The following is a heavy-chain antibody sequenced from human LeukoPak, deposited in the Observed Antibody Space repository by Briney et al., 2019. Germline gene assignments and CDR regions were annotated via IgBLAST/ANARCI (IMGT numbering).Heavy chain of an antibody. CDR1: GFTFSSYG. V-gene: IGHV3-30*18. D-gene: IGHD6-19*01. CDR2: ISYDGSNK. CDR3: VKDLGGSGWYYFDY. J-gene: IGHJ4*02. Sequence: GRSLRLSCAASGFTFSSYGMHWVRQAPGKGLEWVAVISYDGSNKYYADSVKGRFTISRDNSKNTLYLQMNSLRAEDTAVYYCVKDLGGSGWYYFDYWGQGTLVTVSS.